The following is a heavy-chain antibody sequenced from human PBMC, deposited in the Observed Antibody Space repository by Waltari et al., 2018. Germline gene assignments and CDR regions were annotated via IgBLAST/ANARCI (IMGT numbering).Heavy chain of an antibody. CDR2: VSPRGGSP. D-gene: IGHD6-13*01. CDR1: GYTFSDYY. V-gene: IGHV1-2*02. CDR3: ATIQIGTSSWFHAF. J-gene: IGHJ4*02. Sequence: QALLVQSGAEVREPGASVKVSCKASGYTFSDYYLHWVRQAPGQGLEWMGWVSPRGGSPIYSQKFQGRVTMTSDTSFTTAYMELNILNADDTAVYYCATIQIGTSSWFHAFWGQGTLVSVSS.